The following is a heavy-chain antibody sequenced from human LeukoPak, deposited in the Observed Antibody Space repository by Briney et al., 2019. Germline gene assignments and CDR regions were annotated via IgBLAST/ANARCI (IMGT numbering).Heavy chain of an antibody. CDR3: ARVGGCSGNGCYSGVYHYYYMDV. CDR2: NSGYNGNT. Sequence: ASVKVSCKASGYIFTSYGISWVRQAPGQGLEGMGWNSGYNGNTIFAQKFQGRVTMATDTSTRAAQMELRSLSSDDTAVYYCARVGGCSGNGCYSGVYHYYYMDVWGKGTTVTVSS. D-gene: IGHD2-15*01. CDR1: GYIFTSYG. J-gene: IGHJ6*03. V-gene: IGHV1-18*01.